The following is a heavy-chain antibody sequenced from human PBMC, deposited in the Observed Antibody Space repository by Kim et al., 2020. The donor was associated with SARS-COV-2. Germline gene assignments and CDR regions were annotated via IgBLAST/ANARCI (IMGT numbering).Heavy chain of an antibody. CDR3: ARAGMDIVVVPAALDY. D-gene: IGHD2-2*03. V-gene: IGHV3-30*07. Sequence: VKGRFTISRDNSKNTLCRQLNSLRAEDTAVYYCARAGMDIVVVPAALDYWGQGTLVTVSS. J-gene: IGHJ4*02.